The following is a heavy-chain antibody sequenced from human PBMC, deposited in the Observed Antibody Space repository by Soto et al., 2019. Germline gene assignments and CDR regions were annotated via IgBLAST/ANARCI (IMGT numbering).Heavy chain of an antibody. Sequence: GGSLSLSCSASGFTVSSNYMSWVRQAPGKGLEWVSVIYSGGSTYYADSVKGRFTISRDHSKNTLYLQMNSLRAEDTAVYYCARVAAAGKAGRAYSSGIPVSGQGPT. D-gene: IGHD6-13*01. CDR1: GFTVSSNY. J-gene: IGHJ6*02. V-gene: IGHV3-53*01. CDR2: IYSGGST. CDR3: ARVAAAGKAGRAYSSGIPV.